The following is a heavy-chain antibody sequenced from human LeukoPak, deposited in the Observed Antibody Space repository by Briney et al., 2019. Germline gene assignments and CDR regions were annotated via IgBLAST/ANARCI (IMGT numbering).Heavy chain of an antibody. Sequence: ASVKVSCKASGYTFTDYYMHWVRQAPGQGLDWMGWISAYNGNTNYAQKLQGRVTMTTDTSTSTAYMELRSLRSDDTAVYYCARVSRSSWYPSGWFDPWGQGTLVTVSS. J-gene: IGHJ5*02. CDR3: ARVSRSSWYPSGWFDP. CDR1: GYTFTDYY. D-gene: IGHD6-13*01. V-gene: IGHV1-18*04. CDR2: ISAYNGNT.